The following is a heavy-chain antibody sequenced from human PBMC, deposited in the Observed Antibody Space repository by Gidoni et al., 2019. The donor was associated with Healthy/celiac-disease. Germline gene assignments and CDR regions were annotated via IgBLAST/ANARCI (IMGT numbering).Heavy chain of an antibody. J-gene: IGHJ4*02. CDR3: ARGGGPRPLDY. V-gene: IGHV4-34*01. Sequence: QVQLQQWGAGLLKPSETLSLTCAVYGGSFSGYYWSWIRQPPGKGLEWIGEINHRGSTNYNPSLKSRVTISVDTSKNQFSLKLSSVTAADTAVYYCARGGGPRPLDYWGQGTLVTVSS. CDR2: INHRGST. CDR1: GGSFSGYY.